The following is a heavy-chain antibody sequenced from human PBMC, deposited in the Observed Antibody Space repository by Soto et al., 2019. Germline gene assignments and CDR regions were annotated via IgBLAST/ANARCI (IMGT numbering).Heavy chain of an antibody. Sequence: QVQLQQWGAGLLKPSETLSLTCVVYGGSFSGYYWSWIRQPPGKGLEWIGDINHSGSTNNNPSLKSRVTISVDTSKNQFSLKLSSVNAADTAVYYCARERKTYYYDSSDYPGAFDIWGQGTMVTVSS. D-gene: IGHD3-22*01. CDR3: ARERKTYYYDSSDYPGAFDI. J-gene: IGHJ3*02. V-gene: IGHV4-34*01. CDR2: INHSGST. CDR1: GGSFSGYY.